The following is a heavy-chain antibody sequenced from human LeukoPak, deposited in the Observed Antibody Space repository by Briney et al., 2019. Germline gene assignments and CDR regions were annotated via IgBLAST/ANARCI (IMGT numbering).Heavy chain of an antibody. Sequence: VASVKVSCKASGYTFTGYYIHWVRQAPGQGLEWMGWINPNSGGTDYAQKFQGRVTMTRDTSISTAYMELSRLRSDDTAMYYCATYSSSWYYFDYWGQGTLVTVSS. CDR1: GYTFTGYY. D-gene: IGHD6-13*01. J-gene: IGHJ4*02. V-gene: IGHV1-2*02. CDR3: ATYSSSWYYFDY. CDR2: INPNSGGT.